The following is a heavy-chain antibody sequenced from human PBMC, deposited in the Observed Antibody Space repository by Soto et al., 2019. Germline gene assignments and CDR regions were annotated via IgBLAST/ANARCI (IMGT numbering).Heavy chain of an antibody. CDR3: ARDQPGYSYGYGLGY. V-gene: IGHV3-11*05. J-gene: IGHJ4*02. CDR1: GFTFSDHY. CDR2: ISGSISFT. Sequence: PGGSLRLSCAASGFTFSDHYMTWIRQAPGKGLEWLSYISGSISFTNYADSVKGRFTISRDNAKNSLYLQMSSLRAEDTAVYYCARDQPGYSYGYGLGYWGQGTLVTVSS. D-gene: IGHD5-18*01.